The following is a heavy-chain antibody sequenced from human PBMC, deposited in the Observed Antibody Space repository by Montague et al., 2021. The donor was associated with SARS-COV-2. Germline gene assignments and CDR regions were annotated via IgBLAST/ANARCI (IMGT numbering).Heavy chain of an antibody. J-gene: IGHJ2*01. CDR2: IYYSGST. V-gene: IGHV4-59*01. Sequence: ETLSPICTVSGGSISSYYWNWIRQSPGKGLEWIGYIYYSGSTKYNPSLKSRVTISVDTSKSQMSLRLNSVTAADTAVYYCAGDRGRFWHFDLWGRGTLVTVSS. CDR3: AGDRGRFWHFDL. CDR1: GGSISSYY. D-gene: IGHD5-12*01.